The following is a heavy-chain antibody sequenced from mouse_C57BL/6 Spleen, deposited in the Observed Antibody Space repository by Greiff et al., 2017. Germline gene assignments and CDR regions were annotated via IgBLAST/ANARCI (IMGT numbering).Heavy chain of an antibody. CDR1: GFTFTDYY. CDR3: ARYSSYAMDY. J-gene: IGHJ4*01. Sequence: DVKLVESGGGLVQPGGSLSLSCAASGFTFTDYYMSWVRQPPGKALEWLGFIRNKANGYTTEYSASVKGRFTISRDNSQSILYLQMNALRAEDSAIYYCARYSSYAMDYWGQGTSVTVSS. CDR2: IRNKANGYTT. V-gene: IGHV7-3*01.